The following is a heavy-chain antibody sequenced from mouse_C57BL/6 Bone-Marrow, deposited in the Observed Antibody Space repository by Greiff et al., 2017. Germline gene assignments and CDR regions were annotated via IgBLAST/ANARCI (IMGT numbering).Heavy chain of an antibody. CDR3: ALYEDDEAWLDY. J-gene: IGHJ3*01. D-gene: IGHD2-4*01. CDR1: GYTFTSYW. Sequence: QVQLQQPGAELVMPGASVKLSCKASGYTFTSYWMHWVKQRPGQGLEWIGEIDPSASYTNYNQKFKGKSTLTVDKSSSTAYMQLSSLTSEDSAVYYCALYEDDEAWLDYWGQGTPVTVSA. CDR2: IDPSASYT. V-gene: IGHV1-69*01.